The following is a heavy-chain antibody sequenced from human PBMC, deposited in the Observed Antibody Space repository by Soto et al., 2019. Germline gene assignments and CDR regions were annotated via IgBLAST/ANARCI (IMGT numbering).Heavy chain of an antibody. J-gene: IGHJ4*02. CDR2: MSWNRGSI. CDR1: GFTFDDYA. Sequence: PGGSLRLSCVASGFTFDDYAMHWVRQAPGKGLEWVSGMSWNRGSIAYADSVKGRFTISRDNAKNSLYLQMNSLRPEDTALYYCAKDISLGELSAPDHWGQGTLVTVSS. D-gene: IGHD3-16*02. V-gene: IGHV3-9*01. CDR3: AKDISLGELSAPDH.